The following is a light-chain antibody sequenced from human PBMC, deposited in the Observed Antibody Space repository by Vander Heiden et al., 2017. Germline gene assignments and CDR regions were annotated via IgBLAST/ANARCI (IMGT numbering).Light chain of an antibody. CDR2: DAA. CDR1: HSVSSY. CDR3: QQRTIWPPFT. J-gene: IGKJ3*01. V-gene: IGKV3-11*01. Sequence: ELVLTHSPATLSLSPGERATLSCMASHSVSSYLAWYQQKPGQDPRILIYDAATRATGSPARFSGSGSGTDFTLTISSLEPEDVAVYYCQQRTIWPPFTFGPGTKVDI.